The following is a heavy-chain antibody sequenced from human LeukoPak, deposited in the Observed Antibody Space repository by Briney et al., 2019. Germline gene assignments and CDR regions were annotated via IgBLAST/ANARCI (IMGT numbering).Heavy chain of an antibody. J-gene: IGHJ4*02. D-gene: IGHD2-2*01. CDR3: ARHDCSSTSCLTTDLYFDY. V-gene: IGHV4-61*02. Sequence: SSQTLSLTCTVSGGSISSGSYYWSWIRQPAGKGLEWIGRIYTSGSTNYNPSLRSRVTISVDTSKNQFSLKLSSVTAADTAVYYCARHDCSSTSCLTTDLYFDYWGQGTLVTVSS. CDR1: GGSISSGSYY. CDR2: IYTSGST.